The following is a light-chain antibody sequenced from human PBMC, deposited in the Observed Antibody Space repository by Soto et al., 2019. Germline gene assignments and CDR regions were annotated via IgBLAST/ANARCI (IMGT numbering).Light chain of an antibody. CDR3: SSYTSSSTL. Sequence: QSVLTQRASVSGSPGQSITISCTGTSSDVGGYNYVSWYQQHPGKAPKLMIYDVSNRPSGVCNRFSGSKSGNTASLTISGLQAEDEADYYCSSYTSSSTLFGTGTKVTVL. J-gene: IGLJ1*01. V-gene: IGLV2-14*01. CDR2: DVS. CDR1: SSDVGGYNY.